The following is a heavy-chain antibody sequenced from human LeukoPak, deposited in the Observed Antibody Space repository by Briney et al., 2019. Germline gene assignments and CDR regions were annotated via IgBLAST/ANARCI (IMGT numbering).Heavy chain of an antibody. V-gene: IGHV1-46*01. J-gene: IGHJ4*02. Sequence: GASVKVSCKASGYTFTSYYMHWVRQAPGQGLEWMGIINPSGGSTSYAQKFQGRVTMTRNTSISTAYMELSSLRSEDTAVYYCARGSPYTRGYSGYDWAYWGQGTLVTVSS. D-gene: IGHD5-12*01. CDR2: INPSGGST. CDR3: ARGSPYTRGYSGYDWAY. CDR1: GYTFTSYY.